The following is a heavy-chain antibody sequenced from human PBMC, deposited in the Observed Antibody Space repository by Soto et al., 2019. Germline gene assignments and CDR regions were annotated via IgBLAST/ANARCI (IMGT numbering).Heavy chain of an antibody. D-gene: IGHD3-3*01. V-gene: IGHV3-21*01. J-gene: IGHJ3*01. CDR1: GFTFSTYT. Sequence: SGGSLRLSCAASGFTFSTYTLNWVRQAPGKGLEWVSSISTSGDSTYYEDSLRGRFTISRDNARASLYLQMDSLRVEDTAMYYCTRDGEPLWGQGTMVTVSS. CDR2: ISTSGDST. CDR3: TRDGEPL.